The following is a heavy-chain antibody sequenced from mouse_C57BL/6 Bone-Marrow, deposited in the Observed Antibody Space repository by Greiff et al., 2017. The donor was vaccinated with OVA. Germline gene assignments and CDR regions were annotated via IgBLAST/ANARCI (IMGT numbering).Heavy chain of an antibody. CDR2: INPGSGGT. J-gene: IGHJ2*01. V-gene: IGHV1-54*01. D-gene: IGHD1-1*01. CDR1: GYAFTNYL. CDR3: ARSGYYGSYY. Sequence: QVQLKESGAELVRPGTSVKVSCKASGYAFTNYLIEWVKQRPGQGLEWIGVINPGSGGTNYNEKFKGKATLTADKSSSTAYMQLSSLTSEDSAVYFCARSGYYGSYYWGQGTTLTVSS.